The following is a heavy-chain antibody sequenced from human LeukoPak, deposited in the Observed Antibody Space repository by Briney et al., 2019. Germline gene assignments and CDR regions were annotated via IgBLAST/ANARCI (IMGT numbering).Heavy chain of an antibody. Sequence: GGPLRLSCTASGFTFGDYAMNWVRQAPGKGLEWVGFIKSKAYGGTTEYAASVKGRFMISRDDSKNIAYLQMNSLKTEDTAVYYCTRGRGGLNYYYYMDVWGKGTTVTVSS. CDR1: GFTFGDYA. V-gene: IGHV3-49*04. J-gene: IGHJ6*03. CDR2: IKSKAYGGTT. D-gene: IGHD4-23*01. CDR3: TRGRGGLNYYYYMDV.